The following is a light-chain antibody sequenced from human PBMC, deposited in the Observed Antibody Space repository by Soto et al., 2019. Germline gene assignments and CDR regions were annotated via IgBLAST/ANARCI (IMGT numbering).Light chain of an antibody. Sequence: IQMTLSLASLSANIGDRVTITFRASQGIGSDLGWYQQKPGKAPKLLIYDASRLQSGVPARFSGSGSGTEFTLTISSLQPDDFATYYCPHYTFYSEAFCQRTKADI. CDR3: PHYTFYSEA. CDR1: QGIGSD. J-gene: IGKJ1*01. V-gene: IGKV1-17*01. CDR2: DAS.